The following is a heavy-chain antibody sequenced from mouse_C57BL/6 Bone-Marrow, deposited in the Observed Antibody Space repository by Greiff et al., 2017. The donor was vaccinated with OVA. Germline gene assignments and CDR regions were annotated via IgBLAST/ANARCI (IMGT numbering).Heavy chain of an antibody. CDR2: IWSGGST. Sequence: QVQLQQSGPGLVQPSQSLSITCPVSGFSLTSYGVHWVRQSPGKGLEWLGVIWSGGSTDYNAAFISRLSISKDNSKSQVFFKMNSLQADDTAIYYCYYEGDAMDYWGQGTSVTVSS. J-gene: IGHJ4*01. CDR3: YYEGDAMDY. CDR1: GFSLTSYG. D-gene: IGHD1-1*01. V-gene: IGHV2-2*01.